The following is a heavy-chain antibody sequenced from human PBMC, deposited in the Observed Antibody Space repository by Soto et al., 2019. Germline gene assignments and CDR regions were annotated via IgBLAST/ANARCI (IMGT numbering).Heavy chain of an antibody. CDR2: INGSGGST. D-gene: IGHD6-13*01. J-gene: IGHJ6*02. CDR3: AKGPSIAAADYGMDV. Sequence: PGGSLRLSCAASGFTFTNYWMSWVRQAPGKGLEWVSAINGSGGSTYYADSVKGRFTISRDNSKNTLYLQMNSLRAEDTAVYYCAKGPSIAAADYGMDVWGQGTTVTVSS. CDR1: GFTFTNYW. V-gene: IGHV3-23*01.